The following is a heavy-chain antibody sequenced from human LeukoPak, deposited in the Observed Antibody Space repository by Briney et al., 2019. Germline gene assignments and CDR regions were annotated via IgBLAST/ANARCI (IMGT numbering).Heavy chain of an antibody. CDR1: GYTFTSYG. Sequence: ASVKVSCKASGYTFTSYGITWVRQAPGQGLEWMGWISAYNGNTNYAQKVQGRVTMTTDTSTTTAYMELRSLRSDDTAVYYCARSPLITMYAFDIWGQGTMVTVSS. CDR3: ARSPLITMYAFDI. CDR2: ISAYNGNT. V-gene: IGHV1-18*01. D-gene: IGHD3-3*01. J-gene: IGHJ3*02.